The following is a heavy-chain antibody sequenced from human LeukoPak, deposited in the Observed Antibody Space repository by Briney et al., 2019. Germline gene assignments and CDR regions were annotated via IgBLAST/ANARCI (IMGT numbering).Heavy chain of an antibody. CDR2: IYTSGST. Sequence: SSETLSLTCTVSGGSISSYYWSWLRQPAGKGLEWIGRIYTSGSTNYNPSLKSRVTMSVGTSKNQFSLKLSSVTAADTAVYYCASGGLYSGSYYVDYWGQGTLVTVSS. CDR1: GGSISSYY. CDR3: ASGGLYSGSYYVDY. D-gene: IGHD1-26*01. J-gene: IGHJ4*02. V-gene: IGHV4-4*07.